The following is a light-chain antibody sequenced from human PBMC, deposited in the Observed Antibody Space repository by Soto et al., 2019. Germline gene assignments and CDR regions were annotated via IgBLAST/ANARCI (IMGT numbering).Light chain of an antibody. CDR2: EVS. CDR1: SSDVGGYNY. V-gene: IGLV2-14*01. CDR3: RSYTSSSTRV. Sequence: QSALTQPATVSGSPGQSITISCTGTSSDVGGYNYVSWYQQQPGKAPKLMIYEVSNRPSGVSNLFSGSKSGNTASLTISGLQAEDEADYYCRSYTSSSTRVFGGGTKVTVL. J-gene: IGLJ3*02.